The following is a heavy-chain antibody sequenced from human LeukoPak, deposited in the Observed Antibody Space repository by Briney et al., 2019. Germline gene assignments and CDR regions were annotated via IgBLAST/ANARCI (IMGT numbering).Heavy chain of an antibody. Sequence: GGSLRLSCAASGFTFSSYAMSWVRQAPGKGLEWVSSISSSSSYIYYADSVKGRFTISRDNAKNSLYLQMNSLRAEDTAVYYCARDPYSYGYSTLHYWGQGTLVTVSS. CDR1: GFTFSSYA. CDR2: ISSSSSYI. J-gene: IGHJ4*02. V-gene: IGHV3-21*01. D-gene: IGHD5-18*01. CDR3: ARDPYSYGYSTLHY.